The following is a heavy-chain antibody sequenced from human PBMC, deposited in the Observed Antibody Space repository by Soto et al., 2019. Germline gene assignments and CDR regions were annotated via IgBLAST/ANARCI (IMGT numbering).Heavy chain of an antibody. CDR3: ARDQTGITTTGGGRIDH. J-gene: IGHJ4*02. D-gene: IGHD1-20*01. CDR1: GFTFSTYA. V-gene: IGHV3-30-3*01. Sequence: QVQLVESGGGVVQPGRSLRLSCAASGFTFSTYAMHWVRQAPGKGLECVAIVSFDGSNKYYADSVKGRFTISRDNSKNTLYLQMSGLTPDDTAVYYCARDQTGITTTGGGRIDHWGQGTLVTVSS. CDR2: VSFDGSNK.